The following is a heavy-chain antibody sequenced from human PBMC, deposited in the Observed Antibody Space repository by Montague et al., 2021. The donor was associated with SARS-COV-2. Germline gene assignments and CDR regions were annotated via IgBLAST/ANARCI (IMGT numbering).Heavy chain of an antibody. CDR2: IYHSGST. V-gene: IGHV4-4*02. CDR1: GGSISSSNW. J-gene: IGHJ6*02. CDR3: ARRPLGYYYYGMDV. Sequence: SETLSLTCAVSGGSISSSNWWSWVRQPPGKGLKWIGEIYHSGSTNYNPSLKSRVTISVDKSKNQFSLKLSSVTAADTAVYYCARRPLGYYYYGMDVWGQGTTVTVSS.